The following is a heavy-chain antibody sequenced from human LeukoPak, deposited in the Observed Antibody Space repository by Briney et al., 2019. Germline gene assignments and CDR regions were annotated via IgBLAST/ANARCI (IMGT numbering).Heavy chain of an antibody. D-gene: IGHD2-2*01. J-gene: IGHJ4*02. V-gene: IGHV4-34*01. Sequence: SETLSLTCAVYGGSFSGYYRSWIRQPPGKGLEWIEEINHSGSTNYNPSLKSRVTISVDTSKNQFSLKLSSVTAADTAVYYCARSPFLYCSSTSCHTFDYWGQGTLVTVSS. CDR3: ARSPFLYCSSTSCHTFDY. CDR2: INHSGST. CDR1: GGSFSGYY.